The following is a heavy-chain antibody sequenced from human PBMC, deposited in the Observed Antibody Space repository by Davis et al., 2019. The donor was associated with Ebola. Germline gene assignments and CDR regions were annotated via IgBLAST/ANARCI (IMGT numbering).Heavy chain of an antibody. J-gene: IGHJ4*02. V-gene: IGHV4-30-2*01. Sequence: LRLSCAVSGGSISSGGYSWSWIRQPPGKGLEWIGYIYHSGSTYYNPSLNSRVTISVDTSKNQFSLKLSSVTAADTAVYYCARHDSTYYYDSSGYYGIRLNYFDYWGQGTLVTVSS. CDR1: GGSISSGGYS. D-gene: IGHD3-22*01. CDR2: IYHSGST. CDR3: ARHDSTYYYDSSGYYGIRLNYFDY.